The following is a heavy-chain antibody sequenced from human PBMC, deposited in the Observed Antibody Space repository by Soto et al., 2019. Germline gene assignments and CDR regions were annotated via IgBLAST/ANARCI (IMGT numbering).Heavy chain of an antibody. CDR1: GYKFTNYW. CDR3: AIVTAETAYHYFDF. D-gene: IGHD1-1*01. Sequence: PGESLKISCNGSGYKFTNYWLSWVRQTPGKGLEWMGRIDPSDSYTNYSPSFRGHVTISIDESISTAHLQWSSLKASDTATYYCAIVTAETAYHYFDFWGQGTLVTVSS. CDR2: IDPSDSYT. V-gene: IGHV5-10-1*01. J-gene: IGHJ4*02.